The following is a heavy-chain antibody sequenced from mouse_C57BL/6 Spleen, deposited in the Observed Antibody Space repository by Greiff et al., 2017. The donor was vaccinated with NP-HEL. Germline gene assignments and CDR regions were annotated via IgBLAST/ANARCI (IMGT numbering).Heavy chain of an antibody. D-gene: IGHD1-1*01. CDR3: ARAGYYTTVVAPFDY. CDR1: GYAFTNYL. CDR2: INPGSGGT. J-gene: IGHJ2*01. V-gene: IGHV1-54*01. Sequence: QVQLQQSGAELVRPGTSVKVSCKASGYAFTNYLIEWVKQRPGQGLEWIGVINPGSGGTNYNEKFKGKATLTADKSSSTAYMQLSSLTSEDPAVYFCARAGYYTTVVAPFDYWGQGTTLTVSS.